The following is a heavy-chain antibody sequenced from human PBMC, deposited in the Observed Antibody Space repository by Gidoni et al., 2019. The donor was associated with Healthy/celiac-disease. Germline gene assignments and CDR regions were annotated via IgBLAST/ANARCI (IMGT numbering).Heavy chain of an antibody. CDR1: GFTVSSKY. V-gene: IGHV3-53*01. J-gene: IGHJ5*02. Sequence: EVQLVESGGGLIQPGGSLRLSCAASGFTVSSKYMSWVRQAPGKGLEWVSVSYSGGSTYYADSVKGRFTISRDNSKNTLYLQMNSLRAEDTAVYYCARIRGELGYCSSTSCLLSGWFDPWGQGTLVTVSS. CDR2: SYSGGST. CDR3: ARIRGELGYCSSTSCLLSGWFDP. D-gene: IGHD2-2*01.